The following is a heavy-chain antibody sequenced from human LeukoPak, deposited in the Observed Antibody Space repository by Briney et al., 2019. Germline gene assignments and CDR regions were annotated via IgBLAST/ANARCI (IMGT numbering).Heavy chain of an antibody. D-gene: IGHD5-24*01. Sequence: GESLKISCKGLGYDFSTYWNAWVRQRPGKGLEWMGIIYPGGSETRYDPSFQGQVTISADRSTSAAYLQWSSLRASDTAMYYCARASRDGYNQNFDHWGQGTLVTVSS. J-gene: IGHJ4*02. CDR2: IYPGGSET. V-gene: IGHV5-51*01. CDR1: GYDFSTYW. CDR3: ARASRDGYNQNFDH.